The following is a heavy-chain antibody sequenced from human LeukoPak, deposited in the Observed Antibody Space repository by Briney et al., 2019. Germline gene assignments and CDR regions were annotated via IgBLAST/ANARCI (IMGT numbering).Heavy chain of an antibody. Sequence: PGGSLRLSCTASGFTFGDYAMSWVRQAPGKGLEWVGFIRSKAYGGTTEYAASVKGRFTISRDDSKSIAYLQVNSLKTEDTAVYYCSRVRAYSYGYGDYWGQGTLVTVSA. CDR2: IRSKAYGGTT. J-gene: IGHJ4*02. CDR1: GFTFGDYA. CDR3: SRVRAYSYGYGDY. V-gene: IGHV3-49*04. D-gene: IGHD5-18*01.